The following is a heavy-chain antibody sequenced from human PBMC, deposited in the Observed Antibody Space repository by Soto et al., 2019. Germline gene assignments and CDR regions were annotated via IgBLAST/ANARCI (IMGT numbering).Heavy chain of an antibody. CDR2: IWYDGSNK. D-gene: IGHD6-13*01. J-gene: IGHJ4*02. CDR1: GFTFSSYG. CDR3: APHNPRDRSSWAGY. V-gene: IGHV3-33*01. Sequence: QVQLVESGGGVVQPGRSLRLSCAASGFTFSSYGMHWVRQAPGKGLEWVAVIWYDGSNKYYADSVKGRFTISRDNSKNTLYLQMNSLRAEDTAVYYCAPHNPRDRSSWAGYWGQGTLVTVSS.